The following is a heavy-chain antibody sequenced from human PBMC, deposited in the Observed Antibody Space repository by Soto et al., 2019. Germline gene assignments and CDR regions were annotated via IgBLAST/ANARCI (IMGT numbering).Heavy chain of an antibody. CDR1: GGTFSSYA. V-gene: IGHV1-69*06. CDR3: ARGDSHGDYYYATDV. CDR2: IIPIFGTA. J-gene: IGHJ6*02. Sequence: QVQLVQSGAEVKKPGSSVKVSCKASGGTFSSYAISWVRQAPGQGLEWMGGIIPIFGTANYAQKFQGRVTITADKSASTADIELRSLKSEDATVYYCARGDSHGDYYYATDVWGQGATVTVSS.